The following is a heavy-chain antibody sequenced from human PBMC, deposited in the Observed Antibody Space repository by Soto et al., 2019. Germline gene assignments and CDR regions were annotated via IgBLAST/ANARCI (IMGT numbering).Heavy chain of an antibody. CDR1: GFTFSSYA. Sequence: GGSLRLSCAASGFTFSSYAMHWVRQAPGKGLEWVAVISYDGSNKYYADSVKGRFTISRDNSKNTLYLQMNSLRAEDTAVYYCARGTAPEATIDFDYWGKGTLVTVSS. CDR2: ISYDGSNK. J-gene: IGHJ4*02. V-gene: IGHV3-30-3*01. D-gene: IGHD5-12*01. CDR3: ARGTAPEATIDFDY.